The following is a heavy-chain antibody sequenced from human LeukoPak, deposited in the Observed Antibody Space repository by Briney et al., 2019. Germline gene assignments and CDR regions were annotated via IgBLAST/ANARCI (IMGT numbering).Heavy chain of an antibody. V-gene: IGHV3-7*01. D-gene: IGHD1-26*01. CDR1: GFNFSSYW. J-gene: IGHJ4*02. CDR2: IKQDGSEK. Sequence: GGSLRLSCAASGFNFSSYWMSWVRQAPGKGLEWVANIKQDGSEKYYVDSVKGRFTISRDNAKNSLYLQMNSLRAEDTAVYYCARLQTGMVDEWPRGDFDYWGQGTLVTVSS. CDR3: ARLQTGMVDEWPRGDFDY.